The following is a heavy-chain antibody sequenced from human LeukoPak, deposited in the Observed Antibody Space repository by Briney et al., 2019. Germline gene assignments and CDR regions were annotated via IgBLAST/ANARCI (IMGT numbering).Heavy chain of an antibody. D-gene: IGHD3-22*01. CDR1: GYTFTSYY. Sequence: GASVKVSCKASGYTFTSYYMHWVRQAPGQGLEWMGIINHSGGSTSYAQKFQGRVTMTRDTSTSTVYMELSSLRSEDTAVYYCAFSSGSDHDAFDIWGQGTMVTVSS. CDR3: AFSSGSDHDAFDI. CDR2: INHSGGST. J-gene: IGHJ3*02. V-gene: IGHV1-46*01.